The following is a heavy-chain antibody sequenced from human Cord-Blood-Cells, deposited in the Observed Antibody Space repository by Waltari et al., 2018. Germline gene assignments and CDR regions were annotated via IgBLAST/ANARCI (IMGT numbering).Heavy chain of an antibody. V-gene: IGHV3-30*18. Sequence: QVQLVESGGGVVQPGRSLRLSCAASGFTFSSYGMHWVRQAPGKGLEWVAVISYDGSNKYDADSVKGRFTISRDNSKNTLYLQMNSLRAEDTAVYYCAKVGSVSSSWYYFDYWGQGTLVTVSS. CDR1: GFTFSSYG. CDR2: ISYDGSNK. CDR3: AKVGSVSSSWYYFDY. D-gene: IGHD6-13*01. J-gene: IGHJ4*02.